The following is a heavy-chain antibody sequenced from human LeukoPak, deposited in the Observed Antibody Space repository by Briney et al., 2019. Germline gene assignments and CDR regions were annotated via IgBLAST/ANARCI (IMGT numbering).Heavy chain of an antibody. V-gene: IGHV3-7*01. CDR3: ATDRGWRTSGYYLYYFEY. J-gene: IGHJ4*02. CDR1: GFTFSSYW. Sequence: PGGSLRLSCEASGFTFSSYWMSWVRQAPGKGLEWVASIKNDGSERYYVDSVRGRYTISRDNTKNSLFLQMSSLRAEDTAVYYCATDRGWRTSGYYLYYFEYWGQGTLVTFSS. CDR2: IKNDGSER. D-gene: IGHD3-3*01.